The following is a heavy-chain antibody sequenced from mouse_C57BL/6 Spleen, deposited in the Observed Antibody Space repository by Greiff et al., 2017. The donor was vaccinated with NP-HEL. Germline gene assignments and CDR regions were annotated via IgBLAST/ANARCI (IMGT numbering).Heavy chain of an antibody. CDR2: IYPGDGDT. CDR3: ARRDSGDAMDY. CDR1: GYAFSSYW. D-gene: IGHD3-2*02. Sequence: LVESGAELVKPGASVKISCKASGYAFSSYWMNWVKQRPGKGLEWIGQIYPGDGDTNYNGKFKGKATLTADKSSSTAYMQLSSLTSEDSAVYFCARRDSGDAMDYWGQGTSVTVSS. J-gene: IGHJ4*01. V-gene: IGHV1-80*01.